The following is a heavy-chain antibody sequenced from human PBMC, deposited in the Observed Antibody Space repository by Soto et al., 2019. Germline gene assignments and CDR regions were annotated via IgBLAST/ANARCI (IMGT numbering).Heavy chain of an antibody. CDR2: ISGSGGAT. V-gene: IGHV3-23*01. J-gene: IGHJ4*02. CDR3: ARGLLDHGDY. D-gene: IGHD3-3*01. Sequence: EVQLLVSGGGLVQPGGSLRLSCAASGFTFTSYAISWVRRAPGKGLEWVAGISGSGGATYYGDSVKGRFTISRDNSKNSVYLHMNSLRAEDRAVYYCARGLLDHGDYWGQGTLVTVSS. CDR1: GFTFTSYA.